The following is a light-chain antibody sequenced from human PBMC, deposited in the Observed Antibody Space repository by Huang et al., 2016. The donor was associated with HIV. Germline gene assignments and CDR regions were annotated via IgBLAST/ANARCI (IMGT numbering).Light chain of an antibody. CDR1: QSVSTN. J-gene: IGKJ4*01. V-gene: IGKV3-15*01. CDR2: GTS. CDR3: QQYNNWPPLT. Sequence: EIVMTQSPATLSVSPGERATLSCRASQSVSTNLAWYQQKAGQAPRLLMYGTSNRATGVPARCSGSGSGTEFTLTSSSLQSEEFADYYCQQYNNWPPLTFGGGTRVEIK.